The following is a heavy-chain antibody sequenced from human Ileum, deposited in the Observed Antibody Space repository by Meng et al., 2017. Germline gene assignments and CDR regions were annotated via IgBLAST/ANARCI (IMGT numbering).Heavy chain of an antibody. D-gene: IGHD2-2*01. CDR2: ITSSSTHI. CDR1: GFTFSGHE. V-gene: IGHV3-21*01. Sequence: GESLKISCAASGFTFSGHEMNWVRQAPGKGLEWVSSITSSSTHIFYADSVKGRFTISRDDAKSSLYLQMNSLRAEDTAVYYCASFSSTGSWVNWGKGTLVTVSS. J-gene: IGHJ4*02. CDR3: ASFSSTGSWVN.